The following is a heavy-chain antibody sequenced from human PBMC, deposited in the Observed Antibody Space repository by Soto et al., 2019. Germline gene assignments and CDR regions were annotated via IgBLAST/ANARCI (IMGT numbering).Heavy chain of an antibody. CDR2: INAGNGNT. Sequence: GASVKVSCKASGYTFTSYAMHWVRQAPGQRLEWMGWINAGNGNTKYSQKFQGRVTITRDTSASTAHMELSSLRSEDTAVYYCARDLLPAVAGPLDAFDIWGQGTMVTVSS. J-gene: IGHJ3*02. CDR1: GYTFTSYA. D-gene: IGHD6-19*01. CDR3: ARDLLPAVAGPLDAFDI. V-gene: IGHV1-3*01.